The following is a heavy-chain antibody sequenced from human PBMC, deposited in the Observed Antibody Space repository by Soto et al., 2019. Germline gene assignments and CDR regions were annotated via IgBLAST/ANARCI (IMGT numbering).Heavy chain of an antibody. CDR2: IYPGDSDT. V-gene: IGHV5-51*03. J-gene: IGHJ4*02. CDR3: ARYTFLDY. Sequence: EVQLVQSGAEVKKPGDPLRISCKGSGYIFTSYWIGWVRQMPGKGLEWMGIIYPGDSDTRYSPSFQGQVTISVDRSINTAYLQWSSLKASDTAMYYCARYTFLDYWGQGTLVAVSS. CDR1: GYIFTSYW.